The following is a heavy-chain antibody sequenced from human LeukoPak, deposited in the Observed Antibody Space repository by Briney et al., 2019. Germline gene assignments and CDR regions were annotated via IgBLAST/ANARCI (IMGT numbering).Heavy chain of an antibody. D-gene: IGHD3-10*01. CDR3: ASYYYGSGIV. Sequence: PSETLSHTCTVSGGSVSSGSYYWSWIRQPPGKGLEWIGYIYYSGSTNYNPSLKSRVTISVDTSKNQFSLKLSSVTAADTAVYYCASYYYGSGIVWGQGTPVTVSS. J-gene: IGHJ4*02. CDR1: GGSVSSGSYY. V-gene: IGHV4-61*01. CDR2: IYYSGST.